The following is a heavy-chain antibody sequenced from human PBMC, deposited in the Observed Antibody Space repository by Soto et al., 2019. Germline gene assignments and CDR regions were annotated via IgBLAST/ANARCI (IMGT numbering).Heavy chain of an antibody. D-gene: IGHD6-25*01. CDR1: GGSISSGGYY. CDR2: IYYSGIT. V-gene: IGHV4-31*03. CDR3: ARGRLD. Sequence: QVQLQESGPGLVKPSQTLSLTCTVSGGSISSGGYYWTWIRQHPGKGLEWIGYIYYSGITYYNPCVKGRVTRSVDTAKNQFSLRVSCVSAADTAMYCCARGRLDWGQGTLVTVSS. J-gene: IGHJ4*02.